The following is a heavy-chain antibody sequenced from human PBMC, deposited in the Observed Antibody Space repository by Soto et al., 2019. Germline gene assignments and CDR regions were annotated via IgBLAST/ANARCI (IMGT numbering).Heavy chain of an antibody. V-gene: IGHV4-59*01. CDR1: GGSISSYY. J-gene: IGHJ4*02. CDR2: IYYSGST. CDR3: ARGGRVLMVYALDY. Sequence: SETLSLTCTVSGGSISSYYWSWIRQPPGKGLEWIGYIYYSGSTNYNPSLKSRVTISVDTSKNQFSLKLSYVTAADTAVYYCARGGRVLMVYALDYWGQGTLVTVSS. D-gene: IGHD2-8*01.